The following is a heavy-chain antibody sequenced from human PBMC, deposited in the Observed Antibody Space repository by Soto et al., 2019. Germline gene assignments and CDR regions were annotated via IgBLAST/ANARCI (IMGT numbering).Heavy chain of an antibody. Sequence: KPSETLSLTCTVSGGSISSGGYYWSWIRQHPGKGLEWIGYIYYSGSTYCNPSLKSRVTISVDTSKNQFSLKLSSVTAADTAVYYWGSAYRGYVFAFWGRGTLVPVSS. CDR2: IYYSGST. D-gene: IGHD5-12*01. J-gene: IGHJ4*02. V-gene: IGHV4-31*03. CDR3: GSAYRGYVFAF. CDR1: GGSISSGGYY.